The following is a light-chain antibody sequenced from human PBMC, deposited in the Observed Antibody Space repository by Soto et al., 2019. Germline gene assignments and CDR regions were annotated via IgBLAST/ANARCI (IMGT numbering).Light chain of an antibody. CDR3: QQSFCSPWT. V-gene: IGKV1-39*01. CDR2: AAS. Sequence: DIQMTQSPSSLSASVGDRVTITCRASQSISSHLNWFQQKAGKAPNLLISAASSLQSGVPSRFSGSGSGTDFTLTVSSLEPEDFATYYCQQSFCSPWTFGQGTKVEIK. J-gene: IGKJ1*01. CDR1: QSISSH.